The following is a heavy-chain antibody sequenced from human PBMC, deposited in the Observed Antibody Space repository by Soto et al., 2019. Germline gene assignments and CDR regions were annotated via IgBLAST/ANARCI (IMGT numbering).Heavy chain of an antibody. Sequence: QEQLVESGGGVVQPGRSLRLSCAASGFAFSDYAMHWVRQAPGKGLEWVAVIWHDGTNKYYADSVKGRFTISRDNSKNTLYLQMTSLRAEDTAVYYCARPALLVTTFDYWGQGTLVTVSS. CDR2: IWHDGTNK. D-gene: IGHD4-17*01. CDR3: ARPALLVTTFDY. V-gene: IGHV3-33*01. CDR1: GFAFSDYA. J-gene: IGHJ4*02.